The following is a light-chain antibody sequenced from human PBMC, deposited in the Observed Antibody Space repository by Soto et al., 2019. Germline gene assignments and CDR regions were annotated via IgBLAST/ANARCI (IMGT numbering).Light chain of an antibody. J-gene: IGLJ1*01. Sequence: QSVLTQPASVSGSPGQSITISCTGTSSDVGSYNLVSWYQQHPGKAPKLMIYEGSKRPSGVPDRFSGSRSGTSASLAISGLRSEDEADYYCAAWDDSLNGYVFGAGTKVTVL. CDR1: SSDVGSYNL. CDR2: EGS. CDR3: AAWDDSLNGYV. V-gene: IGLV2-14*02.